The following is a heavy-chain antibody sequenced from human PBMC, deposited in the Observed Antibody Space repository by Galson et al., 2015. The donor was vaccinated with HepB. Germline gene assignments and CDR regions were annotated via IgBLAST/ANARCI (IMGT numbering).Heavy chain of an antibody. CDR1: GLSFATAW. D-gene: IGHD3-9*01. CDR3: TTDLELRHFHWLSNDC. J-gene: IGHJ4*02. Sequence: SLRLSCAASGLSFATAWITGVGKPLGKGLEGVGGVARITDGGAVHYAAPVRGRFTITIDPSIDTLYLQMSSLRTEDTAIYYCTTDLELRHFHWLSNDCWGQGTLVTVSS. V-gene: IGHV3-15*07. CDR2: VARITDGGAV.